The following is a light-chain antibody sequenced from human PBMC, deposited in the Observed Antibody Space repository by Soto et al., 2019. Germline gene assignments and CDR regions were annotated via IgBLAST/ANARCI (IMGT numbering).Light chain of an antibody. CDR2: DVS. Sequence: QSALTQPRSVSGSPGQSVTISCTGTSSDVGGYNVVSWYQQHPGKAPKLMIYDVSKRPSGVPDLFSGSKSGNTASLTISGLQAEDEADYYCCSYAGRDVVFGGGTKLTVL. J-gene: IGLJ2*01. CDR1: SSDVGGYNV. CDR3: CSYAGRDVV. V-gene: IGLV2-11*01.